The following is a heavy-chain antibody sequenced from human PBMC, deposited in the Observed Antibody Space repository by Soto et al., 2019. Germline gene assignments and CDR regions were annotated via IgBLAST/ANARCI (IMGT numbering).Heavy chain of an antibody. D-gene: IGHD2-15*01. V-gene: IGHV3-15*07. J-gene: IGHJ4*01. CDR3: TTHSRTPLPEIRFDY. CDR2: VKSKTDGGSS. CDR1: GFPFSNAW. Sequence: GGSLRLSCAASGFPFSNAWINWVRQVPGKGLEWVGRVKSKTDGGSSDYAAPVKGRFAVSRDDSKNIVYLQMNSLKIEDTGVYYCTTHSRTPLPEIRFDYWGHGTQVTVSS.